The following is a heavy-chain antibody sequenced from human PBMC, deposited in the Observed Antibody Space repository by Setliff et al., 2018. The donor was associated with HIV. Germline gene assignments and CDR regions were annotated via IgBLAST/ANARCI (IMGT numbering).Heavy chain of an antibody. CDR3: ATARSSGRYGYFDY. CDR1: GYTLTELS. V-gene: IGHV1-24*01. J-gene: IGHJ4*02. Sequence: EASVKVSCKVSGYTLTELSMHWVRQAPGKGLEWMGGFDPEDGETIYAQKFQGRVTMTEDTSTDTAYMELRSLRSEDTAVYYCATARSSGRYGYFDYWGQGTLVTVSS. CDR2: FDPEDGET. D-gene: IGHD1-26*01.